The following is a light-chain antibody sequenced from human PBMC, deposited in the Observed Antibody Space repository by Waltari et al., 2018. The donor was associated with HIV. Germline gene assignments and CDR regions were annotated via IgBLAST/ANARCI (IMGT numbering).Light chain of an antibody. J-gene: IGKJ3*01. Sequence: DIQMTQSPSPLSASIGARVTITCRASQNINNNLNWFQQKQGKAPKLLIYSTTALQTGVPSRFSGSGSGTDFTLTISSLQPEDFATYYCQQSYSTPLNFGPGTKLDI. CDR3: QQSYSTPLN. CDR1: QNINNN. V-gene: IGKV1-39*01. CDR2: STT.